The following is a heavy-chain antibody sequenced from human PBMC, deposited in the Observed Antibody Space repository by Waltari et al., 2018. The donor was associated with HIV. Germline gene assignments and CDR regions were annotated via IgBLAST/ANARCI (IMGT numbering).Heavy chain of an antibody. CDR2: ISSSSSYI. CDR1: GFTFSSYS. J-gene: IGHJ3*02. CDR3: ARVDMVRGVNDAFDI. Sequence: EVQLVESGGGLVKPGGSLSLSCAASGFTFSSYSMKWVRQAPGKGLEWVSSISSSSSYIYYADSVKGRFTISRDNAKNSLYLQMNSLRAEDTAVYYCARVDMVRGVNDAFDIWGQGTMVTVSS. D-gene: IGHD3-10*01. V-gene: IGHV3-21*01.